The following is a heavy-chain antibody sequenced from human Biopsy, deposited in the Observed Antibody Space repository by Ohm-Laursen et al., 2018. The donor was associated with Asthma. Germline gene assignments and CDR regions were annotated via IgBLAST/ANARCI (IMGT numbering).Heavy chain of an antibody. CDR2: HDHEEGGT. CDR1: GYSLTDLS. V-gene: IGHV1-24*01. D-gene: IGHD4-17*01. CDR3: ASDFPKDYVRYNFQF. Sequence: GSSVKVSCKISGYSLTDLSMHWDRQAPGQGLEWMGGHDHEEGGTVNARRFQGRVTMTEDTSTDTAYMELSSLSSDDTAVYYCASDFPKDYVRYNFQFWGQGTLVTVSS. J-gene: IGHJ4*02.